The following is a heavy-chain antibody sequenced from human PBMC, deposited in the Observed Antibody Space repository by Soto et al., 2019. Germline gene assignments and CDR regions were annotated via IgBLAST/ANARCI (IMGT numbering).Heavy chain of an antibody. CDR1: GGSISSSSFY. Sequence: PSETLSLTCTVSGGSISSSSFYWGWIRQPPGKGLEWIGSIYYSGSTYYNPSLKSRVTISVDTSKNQFSLKLSSVTAADTAVYYCARGTPRSIAARYWGQGTLVTVSS. CDR3: ARGTPRSIAARY. CDR2: IYYSGST. D-gene: IGHD6-6*01. V-gene: IGHV4-39*07. J-gene: IGHJ4*02.